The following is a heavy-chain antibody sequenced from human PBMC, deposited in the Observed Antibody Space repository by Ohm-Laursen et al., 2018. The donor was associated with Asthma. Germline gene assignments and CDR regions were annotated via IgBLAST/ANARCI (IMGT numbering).Heavy chain of an antibody. CDR2: IIPIFGIA. V-gene: IGHV1-69*13. J-gene: IGHJ4*02. CDR3: ATHRYTAMVNYYFDY. D-gene: IGHD5-18*01. Sequence: SVKVSCKASGGTFSSYAISWVRQAPGQGLEWMGGIIPIFGIANYAQKFQGRVTITADESTSTAYMELSSLRSEDTAVYYCATHRYTAMVNYYFDYWGQGTLVTVSS. CDR1: GGTFSSYA.